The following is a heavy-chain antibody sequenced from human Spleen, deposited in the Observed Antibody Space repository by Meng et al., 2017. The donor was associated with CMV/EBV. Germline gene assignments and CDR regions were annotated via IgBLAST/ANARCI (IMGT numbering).Heavy chain of an antibody. J-gene: IGHJ4*02. CDR1: GYTFTSYD. CDR2: MNPNSGNT. Sequence: ASVKVSCKASGYTFTSYDINWVRQATGQGLEWMGWMNPNSGNTGYAQKFQGRVTMTRNTSISTAYMELSSLRSEDTALYYCANVGGSGSYYPPQNYWGQGTLVTVSS. V-gene: IGHV1-8*01. D-gene: IGHD1-26*01. CDR3: ANVGGSGSYYPPQNY.